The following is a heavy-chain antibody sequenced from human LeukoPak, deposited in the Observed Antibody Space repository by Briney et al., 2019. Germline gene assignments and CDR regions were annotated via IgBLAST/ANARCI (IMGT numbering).Heavy chain of an antibody. CDR3: ASIISSSSGWFDP. CDR2: INHSGST. D-gene: IGHD6-13*01. Sequence: SETLSLTCTVSGGSISSYYWSWIRQPPGEGLEWIGEINHSGSTNYNPSLKSRVTISVDTSKNQFSLKLSSVTAADTAVYYCASIISSSSGWFDPWGQGTLVTVSS. CDR1: GGSISSYY. J-gene: IGHJ5*02. V-gene: IGHV4-34*01.